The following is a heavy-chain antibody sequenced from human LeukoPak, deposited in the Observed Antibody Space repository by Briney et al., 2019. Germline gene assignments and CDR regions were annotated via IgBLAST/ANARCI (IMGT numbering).Heavy chain of an antibody. CDR1: GGSISSGSYY. J-gene: IGHJ4*02. CDR2: IYYSGST. Sequence: PSETLSLTCTVSGGSISSGSYYWSWIRQPAGKGLEWLGYIYYSGSTYYNPSLKSRVSISVDTSKNQFSLRLSSVTAADTAVYYCARVLLVGAILDDFDYWGQGTLVTVSS. D-gene: IGHD1-26*01. V-gene: IGHV4-61*10. CDR3: ARVLLVGAILDDFDY.